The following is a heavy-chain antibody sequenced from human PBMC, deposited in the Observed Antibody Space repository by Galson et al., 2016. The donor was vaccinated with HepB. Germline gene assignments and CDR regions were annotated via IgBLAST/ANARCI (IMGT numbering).Heavy chain of an antibody. Sequence: PALVKPTQTLTLTCTVSGFSLSNATVGVSWIRQPPGKALEWLAQIFSNDEKSYSTSLKSRLTISKDTSKSQVVLTLTNMDPVDTATYFCARTLEYYDFWSGPHTFFDYWGQGTLVTVSA. CDR1: GFSLSNATVG. CDR3: ARTLEYYDFWSGPHTFFDY. V-gene: IGHV2-26*01. CDR2: IFSNDEK. D-gene: IGHD3-3*01. J-gene: IGHJ4*02.